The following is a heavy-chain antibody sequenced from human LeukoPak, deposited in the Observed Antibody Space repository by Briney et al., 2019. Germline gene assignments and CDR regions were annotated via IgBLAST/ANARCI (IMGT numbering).Heavy chain of an antibody. CDR2: IQQDGSEK. CDR1: GFTFSSYW. CDR3: ARGRRSDSSGPPYFDY. D-gene: IGHD6-19*01. Sequence: GGSLRLSCAASGFTFSSYWMSWVRQAPGKGLEWVANIQQDGSEKYYVDSVRGRFTISRDNAKNSLYLQMNSLRAEDTAVYYCARGRRSDSSGPPYFDYWGQGTLVTVSS. V-gene: IGHV3-7*01. J-gene: IGHJ4*02.